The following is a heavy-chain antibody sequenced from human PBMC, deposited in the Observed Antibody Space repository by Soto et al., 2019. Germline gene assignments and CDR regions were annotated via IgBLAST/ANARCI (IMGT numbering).Heavy chain of an antibody. CDR2: IKQDGSEK. CDR3: ARDRLNYDMLTGYYRELYYYYMDV. D-gene: IGHD3-9*01. V-gene: IGHV3-7*01. Sequence: EVQLVESGGGLVQPGGSLRLSCAASGFTFSSYWMSWVRQAPGKGLEWVANIKQDGSEKYYVDSVKGRFTISRDNAKNSLYLQMNSLRAEDTAVYYCARDRLNYDMLTGYYRELYYYYMDVWGKGTTVTVSS. J-gene: IGHJ6*03. CDR1: GFTFSSYW.